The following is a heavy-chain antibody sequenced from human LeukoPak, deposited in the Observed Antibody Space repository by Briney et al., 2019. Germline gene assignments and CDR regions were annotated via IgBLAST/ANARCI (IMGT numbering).Heavy chain of an antibody. CDR2: IRYDGSDK. CDR3: AKEYSSSWYYFDY. CDR1: GFTFSSYS. V-gene: IGHV3-30*02. J-gene: IGHJ4*02. D-gene: IGHD6-13*01. Sequence: GGSLRLSCAASGFTFSSYSMNWVRQAPGKGLEWVAFIRYDGSDKYYADSVQGRFTISRDNSKNTLYLQMNSLRAEDTAVYYCAKEYSSSWYYFDYWGQGTLVTVSS.